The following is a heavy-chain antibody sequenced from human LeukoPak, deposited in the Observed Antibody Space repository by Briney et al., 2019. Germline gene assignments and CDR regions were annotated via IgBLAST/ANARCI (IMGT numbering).Heavy chain of an antibody. CDR2: INHSGST. D-gene: IGHD5-18*01. CDR3: AGVRGYSYGPIKYFDY. Sequence: SETLSLTCAVYGGSFSGYYWSWIRQPPGKGLEWIGEINHSGSTNYNPSLKSRVTISVDTSKNQFSLKLSSVTAADTAVYYCAGVRGYSYGPIKYFDYWGQGTLVTVSS. J-gene: IGHJ4*02. V-gene: IGHV4-34*01. CDR1: GGSFSGYY.